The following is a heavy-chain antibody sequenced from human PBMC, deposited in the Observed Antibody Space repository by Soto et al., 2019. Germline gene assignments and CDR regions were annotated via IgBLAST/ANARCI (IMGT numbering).Heavy chain of an antibody. Sequence: QVQLQESGPGLVKPSGTLSLTCAVSGGSISSSNWWSWVRQPPGKGLEWIGEIYHSGSTNYNPSLKSRVTLSVDKSKNQFSLKLSSVTAVDTAVYYCARGDDSSGYYFDYWGQGTLVTVSS. CDR1: GGSISSSNW. CDR3: ARGDDSSGYYFDY. J-gene: IGHJ4*02. D-gene: IGHD3-22*01. V-gene: IGHV4-4*02. CDR2: IYHSGST.